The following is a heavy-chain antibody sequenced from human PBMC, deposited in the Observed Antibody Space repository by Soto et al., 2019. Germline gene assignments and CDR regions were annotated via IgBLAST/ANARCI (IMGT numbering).Heavy chain of an antibody. CDR3: ATQNPGSYHFDY. D-gene: IGHD3-10*01. V-gene: IGHV4-39*07. CDR2: INRSEST. J-gene: IGHJ4*02. Sequence: SETLSLTCTVSGVSISSSSYYWGWVRQSPGKGLEWIGEINRSESTSYNPSLKSRVIISQDKSKNQFFLNLNSVTAADTAVYYCATQNPGSYHFDYWGQGQLVTVSS. CDR1: GVSISSSSYY.